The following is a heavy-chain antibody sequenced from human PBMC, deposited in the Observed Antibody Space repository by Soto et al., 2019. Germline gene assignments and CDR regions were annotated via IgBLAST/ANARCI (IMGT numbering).Heavy chain of an antibody. D-gene: IGHD3-10*01. CDR3: ATWDVSCSYTQPKASYSYYYLDF. CDR1: GYTLTELS. CDR2: FDPEDGET. V-gene: IGHV1-24*01. J-gene: IGHJ6*03. Sequence: ASLKVSCKVSGYTLTELSMHWVRQAPGKELEWMGGFDPEDGETIYAQKFQGRVTMTEDTTTDTAYMELRSLRSEDTAVDYCATWDVSCSYTQPKASYSYYYLDFWGKGTPVTVSS.